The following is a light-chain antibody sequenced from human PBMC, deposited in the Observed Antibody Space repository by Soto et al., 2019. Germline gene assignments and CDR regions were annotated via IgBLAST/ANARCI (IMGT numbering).Light chain of an antibody. Sequence: EIVMTQSPASLSVSPGERATLSCRASQSVSINLAWYQQKPGQAPRLLIYDASTRATDIPARFSGSGSGTELTLTISSLKSEDFAVYYCQQYTNGPPIFTFGPGTKVDIK. CDR2: DAS. CDR1: QSVSIN. J-gene: IGKJ3*01. CDR3: QQYTNGPPIFT. V-gene: IGKV3-15*01.